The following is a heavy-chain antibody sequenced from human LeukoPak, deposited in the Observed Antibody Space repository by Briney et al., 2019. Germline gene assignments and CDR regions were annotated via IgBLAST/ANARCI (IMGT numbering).Heavy chain of an antibody. CDR1: GYTFTSYD. Sequence: SVKVSCKASGYTFTSYDINWVRQATGQGLEWMGGIIPIFGTANYAQKFQGRVTITTDESTSTAYMELSSLRSEDTAVYYCASGYSSSSAYYYYYYMDVWGKGTTVTVSS. D-gene: IGHD6-6*01. CDR3: ASGYSSSSAYYYYYYMDV. V-gene: IGHV1-69*05. CDR2: IIPIFGTA. J-gene: IGHJ6*03.